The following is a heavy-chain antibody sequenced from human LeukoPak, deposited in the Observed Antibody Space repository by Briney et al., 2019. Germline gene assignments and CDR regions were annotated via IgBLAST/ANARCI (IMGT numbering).Heavy chain of an antibody. CDR2: IYYRGST. J-gene: IGHJ4*02. D-gene: IGHD1-1*01. V-gene: IGHV4-59*08. CDR3: ARRTTGTGPFDY. Sequence: SETLSLTCTVSGGSISSYYWSWIRQPPGKGLEWTAYIYYRGSTNYNPSLKSRVTISVDTSKNQFSLKLSSVTAADTAVYYCARRTTGTGPFDYWGQGTLVTVSS. CDR1: GGSISSYY.